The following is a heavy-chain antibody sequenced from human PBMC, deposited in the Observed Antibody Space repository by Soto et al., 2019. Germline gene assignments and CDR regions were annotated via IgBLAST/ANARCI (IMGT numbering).Heavy chain of an antibody. J-gene: IGHJ6*02. CDR3: AASCVGCGGFNYYGMDV. CDR1: GGSISSGGYY. V-gene: IGHV4-31*03. D-gene: IGHD2-21*01. Sequence: QVQLQESGPGLVKPSQTLSLTCTVSGGSISSGGYYWNWIRQHPGKGLEWIGYIYYSGRTYYNPALKRRVTIPGDTSKNQFSLKLSSVTAADTAVYYCAASCVGCGGFNYYGMDVWGQGTTVTVSS. CDR2: IYYSGRT.